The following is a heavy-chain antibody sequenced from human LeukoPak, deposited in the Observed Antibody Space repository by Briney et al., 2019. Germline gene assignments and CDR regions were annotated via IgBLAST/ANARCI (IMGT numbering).Heavy chain of an antibody. CDR3: ARDGGLGTWVAFDI. CDR1: GFTFSDYY. Sequence: GGSLRLSCAASGFTFSDYYMSWIRQAPGKGLECVSYISSSGNTTYHADSVKGRFTISRDNAKNSLYLQMNSLRAEDTAVYYCARDGGLGTWVAFDIWGQGTMVTVSS. D-gene: IGHD7-27*01. V-gene: IGHV3-11*01. CDR2: ISSSGNTT. J-gene: IGHJ3*02.